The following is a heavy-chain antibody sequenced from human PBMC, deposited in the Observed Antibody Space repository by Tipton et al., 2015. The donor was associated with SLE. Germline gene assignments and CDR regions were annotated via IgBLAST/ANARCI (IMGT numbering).Heavy chain of an antibody. CDR3: AKSRYYDILTGYYDY. J-gene: IGHJ4*02. V-gene: IGHV3-23*01. CDR1: GFTFSSYA. Sequence: SLRLSCAASGFTFSSYAMSWVRQAPGKGLEWVSAISGSGGSTYYADSVKGRFTISRDNSKNTLYLQMNSLRAEDTAVYYCAKSRYYDILTGYYDYWGQGTLVTVSS. CDR2: ISGSGGST. D-gene: IGHD3-9*01.